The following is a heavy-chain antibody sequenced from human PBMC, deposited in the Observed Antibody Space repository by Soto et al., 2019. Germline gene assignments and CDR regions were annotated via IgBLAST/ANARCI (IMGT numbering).Heavy chain of an antibody. J-gene: IGHJ4*02. V-gene: IGHV3-64*02. CDR3: ARARCSSGQCYYFDY. CDR1: GFTFSSYN. D-gene: IGHD2-15*01. Sequence: EVQLVESGEGLVQPGGSLRLSCAASGFTFSSYNIHWIRQAPGKGLEFVSAISRSGDRTYYADSVKGRFTITRDNSKNPVWRPMGSLRAEDMAVYYCARARCSSGQCYYFDYWGRGALVSVSS. CDR2: ISRSGDRT.